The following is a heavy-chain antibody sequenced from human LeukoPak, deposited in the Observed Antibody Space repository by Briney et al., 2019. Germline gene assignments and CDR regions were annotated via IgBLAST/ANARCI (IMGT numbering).Heavy chain of an antibody. D-gene: IGHD5-18*01. V-gene: IGHV4-4*08. Sequence: PSETLSPHLHCGWWLLHYLLLELDPPAPGKGLDWIGDVHSNGHTNYNPSLKNRVTISIDTSRDQFSLTLTSVTAADPAIFYCARRIQLWSYWHFDLWGRGTLVTVSS. CDR1: WLLHYLL. CDR3: ARRIQLWSYWHFDL. J-gene: IGHJ2*01. CDR2: VHSNGHT.